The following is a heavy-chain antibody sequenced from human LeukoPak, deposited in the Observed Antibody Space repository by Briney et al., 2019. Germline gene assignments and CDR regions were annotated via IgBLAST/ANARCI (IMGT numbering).Heavy chain of an antibody. D-gene: IGHD2-15*01. J-gene: IGHJ3*02. CDR3: ARVGSKGDIVVVVRRRAFDI. Sequence: PSQTLSLTCTVSGGSISDAAYYWSWIRQHPGEGLEWIGYIYFSGSTSYNPSLKSRVTISVDTSKNQFSLKLSSVTAADTAVYYCARVGSKGDIVVVVRRRAFDIWGQGTMVTVSS. CDR2: IYFSGST. CDR1: GGSISDAAYY. V-gene: IGHV4-31*03.